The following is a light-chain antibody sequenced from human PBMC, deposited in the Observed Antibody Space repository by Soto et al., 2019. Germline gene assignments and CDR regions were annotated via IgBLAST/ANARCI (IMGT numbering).Light chain of an antibody. J-gene: IGKJ1*01. CDR3: QQYGHSPWT. V-gene: IGKV1-5*03. Sequence: DIQMTQSPSTLSASIGDRVTVTCRASQSFNNWLAWYQQKPGKAPKLLIYRTSNLETGVPSRFSGSGSGTEFTLIISSLQPDDSATYYCQQYGHSPWTFGQGTAV. CDR2: RTS. CDR1: QSFNNW.